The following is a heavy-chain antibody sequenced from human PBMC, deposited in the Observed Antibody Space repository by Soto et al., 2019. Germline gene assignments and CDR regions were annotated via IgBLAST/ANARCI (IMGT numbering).Heavy chain of an antibody. CDR3: ASWLKTSGWYVLLEGSFDY. D-gene: IGHD6-19*01. CDR2: IKQDGSAK. J-gene: IGHJ4*02. Sequence: EVQLVESGGGLVQPGGSLRLSCAASGFTFSSYWMTWVRQAPGKGLEWVANIKQDGSAKYYVDSVKGRFTISRDNAKNSLYLQXNSLRAEDTAVYYCASWLKTSGWYVLLEGSFDYWGQGTLVTVSS. CDR1: GFTFSSYW. V-gene: IGHV3-7*01.